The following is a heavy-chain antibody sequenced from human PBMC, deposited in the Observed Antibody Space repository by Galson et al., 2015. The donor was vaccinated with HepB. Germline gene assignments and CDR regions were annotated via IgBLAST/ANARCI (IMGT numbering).Heavy chain of an antibody. CDR1: GGSISSLIYY. J-gene: IGHJ6*02. D-gene: IGHD4-17*01. CDR3: ARHKDDGESYGMDV. Sequence: QVQLQESGPGLVKPSETLSLTCTVSGGSISSLIYYWVWIRQPPGKGLEWIGSIYYTGNIYYNPSLKSRVTIAAATSRNQCSLKLGSVTAADTAVYYCARHKDDGESYGMDVWGPGTTVTVSS. V-gene: IGHV4-39*01. CDR2: IYYTGNI.